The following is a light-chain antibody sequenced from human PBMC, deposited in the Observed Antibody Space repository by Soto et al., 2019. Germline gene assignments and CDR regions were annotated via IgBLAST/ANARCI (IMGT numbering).Light chain of an antibody. CDR2: DAS. CDR3: QQYDSSSPT. Sequence: DIQMTQSPSTLSASVGDVVTITCRASQNISVWLAWYQQRPGKAPKFLIYDASSLETGVPSRFSGSGSGTEFTLTIRSLQPEDFATYYCQQYDSSSPTFGQGTKLEIK. V-gene: IGKV1-5*01. J-gene: IGKJ2*01. CDR1: QNISVW.